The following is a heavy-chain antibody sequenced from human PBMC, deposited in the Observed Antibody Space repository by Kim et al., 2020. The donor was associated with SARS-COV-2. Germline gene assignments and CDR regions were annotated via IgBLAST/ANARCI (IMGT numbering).Heavy chain of an antibody. Sequence: YAQKFQGRVTMTRNTSISTAYMELSSLRSEDTAVYYCARADGSGNNWFDPWGQGTLVTVSS. CDR3: ARADGSGNNWFDP. D-gene: IGHD3-10*01. J-gene: IGHJ5*02. V-gene: IGHV1-8*01.